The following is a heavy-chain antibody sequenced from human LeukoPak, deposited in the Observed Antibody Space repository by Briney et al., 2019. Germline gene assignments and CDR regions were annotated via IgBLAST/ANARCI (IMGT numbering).Heavy chain of an antibody. Sequence: ASVKVSCKASGGTFSSYAISWVRQAPGQGLEWMGGIIPIFGTANYAQKFQGRVTITADESTSTAYMELSSLRSEDTAVYYCARDGYAAYYFDYWGQGTLVTVSS. CDR2: IIPIFGTA. J-gene: IGHJ4*02. CDR3: ARDGYAAYYFDY. V-gene: IGHV1-69*13. CDR1: GGTFSSYA. D-gene: IGHD5-12*01.